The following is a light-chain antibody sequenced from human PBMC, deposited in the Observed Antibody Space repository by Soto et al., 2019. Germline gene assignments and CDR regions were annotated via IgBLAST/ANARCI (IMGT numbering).Light chain of an antibody. V-gene: IGKV1-9*01. CDR1: QDMNTY. Sequence: DIQLTQSPSFLSASVGDRVTISCRASQDMNTYVAWYQQKPGKAPKLPPRFSGSGSGTEFALTISSLQSEDFGVYYCQQYNEWPPITFGQGTRLEIK. CDR3: QQYNEWPPIT. J-gene: IGKJ5*01.